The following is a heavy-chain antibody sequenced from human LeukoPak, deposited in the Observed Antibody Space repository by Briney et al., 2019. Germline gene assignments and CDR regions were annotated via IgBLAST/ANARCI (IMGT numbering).Heavy chain of an antibody. J-gene: IGHJ3*01. Sequence: GGSLRLSCAASGFTFSIHWMHWVRQTPGQGLVWVSRMNTDGTNTAYADSVKGRFTISRDNSKNTLYLQMNSLRAEDTAVYYCARRSRDAFDFWGQGTMVTVSS. CDR2: MNTDGTNT. V-gene: IGHV3-74*01. CDR3: ARRSRDAFDF. CDR1: GFTFSIHW.